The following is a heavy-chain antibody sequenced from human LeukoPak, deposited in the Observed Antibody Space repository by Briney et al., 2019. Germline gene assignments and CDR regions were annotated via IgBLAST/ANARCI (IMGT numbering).Heavy chain of an antibody. D-gene: IGHD6-19*01. V-gene: IGHV4-39*07. CDR3: ARVGSSGWYRNAFDI. Sequence: SETLSLTCTVSGGSVSRSPYYWGWIRQPPGKGLEWIGNIYYSGSTYYNPSLKSRVTISVDTSKNQFSLKVTSVTAADTAVYYCARVGSSGWYRNAFDIWGQGTMVTVSS. J-gene: IGHJ3*02. CDR2: IYYSGST. CDR1: GGSVSRSPYY.